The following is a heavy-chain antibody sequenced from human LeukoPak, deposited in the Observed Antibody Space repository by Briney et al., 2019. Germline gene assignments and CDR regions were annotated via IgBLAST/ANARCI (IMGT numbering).Heavy chain of an antibody. V-gene: IGHV3-66*01. CDR2: IYSGGST. CDR1: GFTFSSYA. J-gene: IGHJ2*01. CDR3: ARMGRRYDILTGYTGWYFDL. D-gene: IGHD3-9*01. Sequence: GGSLRLSCAASGFTFSSYAMSWVRQAPGKGLEWVSVIYSGGSTYYADSVKGRFTISRDNSKNTLYLQMNSLRAEGTAVYYCARMGRRYDILTGYTGWYFDLWGRGTLVTVSS.